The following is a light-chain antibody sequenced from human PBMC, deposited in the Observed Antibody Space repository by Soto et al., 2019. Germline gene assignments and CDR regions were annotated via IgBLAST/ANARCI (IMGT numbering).Light chain of an antibody. Sequence: QSVLTQPASVSGSPGQSIAISCTGTSSDVGAFNYVSWYQQHPGKAPKFMIFDVSSRPSGVSDRFSGSKSGNTASLTISGLQTEDEADYYCASYTTSSTPYVVFGGGTQLT. CDR3: ASYTTSSTPYVV. J-gene: IGLJ2*01. CDR1: SSDVGAFNY. CDR2: DVS. V-gene: IGLV2-14*03.